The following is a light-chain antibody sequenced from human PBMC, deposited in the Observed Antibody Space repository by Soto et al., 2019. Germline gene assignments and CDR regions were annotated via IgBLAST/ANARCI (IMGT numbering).Light chain of an antibody. V-gene: IGKV3-20*01. CDR1: QSVSTRN. CDR3: HHFGTSPPAFT. CDR2: GAS. Sequence: EVVLTQSPGTLSLSPGERATLSCRASQSVSTRNLAWYQQKPGQAPRLLMYGASSRATGIPDRFSGSGSGTDFTLTISRLEPEDFAVYYCHHFGTSPPAFTFGQGTKLEI. J-gene: IGKJ2*01.